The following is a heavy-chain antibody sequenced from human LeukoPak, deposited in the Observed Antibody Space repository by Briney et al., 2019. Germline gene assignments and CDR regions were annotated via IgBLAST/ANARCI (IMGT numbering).Heavy chain of an antibody. V-gene: IGHV3-74*03. CDR3: VRDSSSLY. CDR2: INTDGSST. Sequence: RGSLRLSCAASGFTFSSHWMHWVRQPPGKGLVGVSRINTDGSSTTYADSVKGRFTISRDNAKNTLYLQMNSLRAEDTAVYYCVRDSSSLYWGQGTLVTVSS. D-gene: IGHD6-6*01. J-gene: IGHJ4*02. CDR1: GFTFSSHW.